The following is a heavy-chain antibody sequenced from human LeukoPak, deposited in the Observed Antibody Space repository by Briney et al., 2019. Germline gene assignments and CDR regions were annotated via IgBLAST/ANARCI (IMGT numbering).Heavy chain of an antibody. CDR1: GGSMSSYY. Sequence: SETLSLTCTVSGGSMSSYYWSWIRQSPGKGLEWVGYISYSGTTNYNPSLKSRVTISLGTSKNRFSLNLTSVTAADTAVYYCGRHGSGTSLALYPWGQGTLVTVSS. J-gene: IGHJ5*02. CDR2: ISYSGTT. D-gene: IGHD3-10*01. V-gene: IGHV4-59*08. CDR3: GRHGSGTSLALYP.